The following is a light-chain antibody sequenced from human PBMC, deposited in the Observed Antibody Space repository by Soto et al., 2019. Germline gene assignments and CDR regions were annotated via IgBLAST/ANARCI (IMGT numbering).Light chain of an antibody. Sequence: QSVLTQPPSVSAAPGQKVTISCSGSISNIENNYVSWYRQLPGTAPKLLIYEDNKRPSGIPDRFSGSKSGTSANLGITGLETGDEADYYCATWDSSLSGGVFGTATKVTVL. CDR2: EDN. V-gene: IGLV1-51*02. CDR3: ATWDSSLSGGV. J-gene: IGLJ1*01. CDR1: ISNIENNY.